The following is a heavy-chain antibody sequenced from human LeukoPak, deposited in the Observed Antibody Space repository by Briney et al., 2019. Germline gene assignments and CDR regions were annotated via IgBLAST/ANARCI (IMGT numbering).Heavy chain of an antibody. V-gene: IGHV3-21*01. CDR1: GFTFSSYS. D-gene: IGHD3-10*01. CDR3: ASLLGLGYYYGSGSYPYYYGMDV. CDR2: ISSSSGYI. J-gene: IGHJ6*02. Sequence: GGSLRLSCAASGFTFSSYSMNWVRQAPGKGLEWVSSISSSSGYIYYADSVKGRFTISRDNAKNSLYLQMNSLRAEDTAVYYCASLLGLGYYYGSGSYPYYYGMDVWGQGTTVTVSS.